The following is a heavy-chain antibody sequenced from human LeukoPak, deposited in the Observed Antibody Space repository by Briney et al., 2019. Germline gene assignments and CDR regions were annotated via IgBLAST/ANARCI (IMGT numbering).Heavy chain of an antibody. Sequence: PSETLSLPCTVSGGSISSSSYYWGWIRQPPGKGLEWIGSIYYSGSTYYNPSLKSRVTISVDTSKNQFSLKQSSVTAADTAVYYCASLPTYWSGGSCYFLHGMDVWGQGTTVTVSS. CDR3: ASLPTYWSGGSCYFLHGMDV. CDR2: IYYSGST. CDR1: GGSISSSSYY. V-gene: IGHV4-39*01. J-gene: IGHJ6*02. D-gene: IGHD2-15*01.